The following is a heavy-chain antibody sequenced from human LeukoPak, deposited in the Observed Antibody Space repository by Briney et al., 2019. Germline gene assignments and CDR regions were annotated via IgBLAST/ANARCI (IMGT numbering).Heavy chain of an antibody. J-gene: IGHJ4*02. CDR1: GFVFSNYW. V-gene: IGHV3-74*01. CDR2: IQSDGSGT. Sequence: GGSLRLSCTASGFVFSNYWMLWVRQAPGKGLEWVSLIQSDGSGTTYTDSMKGRFIISRDNAKNTLYLQMTSLTAGDTAVYYCARDNTGSIDHWGQGTLVTVSS. D-gene: IGHD2-8*02. CDR3: ARDNTGSIDH.